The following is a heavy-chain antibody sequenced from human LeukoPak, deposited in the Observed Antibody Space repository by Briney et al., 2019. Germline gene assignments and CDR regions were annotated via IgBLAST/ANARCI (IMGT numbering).Heavy chain of an antibody. V-gene: IGHV4-59*08. J-gene: IGHJ4*02. D-gene: IGHD6-6*01. CDR2: IFYSGST. CDR1: GSTISNYY. CDR3: ARHSTIEPRPDY. Sequence: SETLSLTCTVSGSTISNYYWHWIRQPPVKGLEWIGCIFYSGSTSSGNTNYNPSLKSRVTISVDTSKNQFSLKLSSVTAADTAVYYCARHSTIEPRPDYWGQGTLVTVSS.